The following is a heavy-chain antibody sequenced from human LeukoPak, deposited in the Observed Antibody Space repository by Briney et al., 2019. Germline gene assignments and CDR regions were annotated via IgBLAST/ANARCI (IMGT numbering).Heavy chain of an antibody. CDR3: ARRGVYYGSSGRSFDY. Sequence: GGSLRLSCAASGFTFSSYAMSWVRQAPGKGLEWVSAISGSGGSTYYADSVKGRFTISRDNSKNTLYLQMNSLRAEDTAVYYCARRGVYYGSSGRSFDYWGQGTLVTVSS. CDR1: GFTFSSYA. V-gene: IGHV3-23*01. J-gene: IGHJ4*02. CDR2: ISGSGGST. D-gene: IGHD3-22*01.